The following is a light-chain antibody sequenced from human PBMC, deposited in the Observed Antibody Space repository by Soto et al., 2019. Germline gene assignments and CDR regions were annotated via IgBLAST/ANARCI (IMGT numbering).Light chain of an antibody. V-gene: IGKV3-11*01. CDR3: QQHSNWYT. CDR2: DAS. Sequence: EIVLTQSPATLSLSPGERATLSCRASQSVSSYLAWYQQKPGQAPRLLMYDASNRATGVPARFSCSGSWTDFTLTISSLEPEDFAVYYCQQHSNWYTFGQGTKLESK. CDR1: QSVSSY. J-gene: IGKJ2*01.